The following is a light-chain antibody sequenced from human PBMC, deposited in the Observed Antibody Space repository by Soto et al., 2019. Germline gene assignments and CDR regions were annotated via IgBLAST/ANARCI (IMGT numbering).Light chain of an antibody. V-gene: IGLV1-40*01. J-gene: IGLJ3*02. CDR1: SSNIGAVYD. CDR2: GNS. CDR3: QSYDISLSGWV. Sequence: QSVLTQPPSVSGAPGQRVTISCTGSSSNIGAVYDVHWYQQLPGTAPKLLIYGNSNRPSGVLDRFSGSKSGTSASLAITGLRAEDEADYYCQSYDISLSGWVFGGGTKLTVL.